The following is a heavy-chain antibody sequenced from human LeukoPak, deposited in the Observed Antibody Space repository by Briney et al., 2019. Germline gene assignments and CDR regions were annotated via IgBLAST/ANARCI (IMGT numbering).Heavy chain of an antibody. V-gene: IGHV3-23*01. J-gene: IGHJ4*02. CDR1: GFTFSSCG. CDR2: TTGSGGST. Sequence: GGSLRLSCAASGFTFSSCGMSWVRQSPGKGLEWVSATTGSGGSTYYADSVKGRFTISRDNFKNTLYLQMNSLRAEDTAVYYCAKDGGVWFGESNDYWGQGTLVTVSS. CDR3: AKDGGVWFGESNDY. D-gene: IGHD3-10*01.